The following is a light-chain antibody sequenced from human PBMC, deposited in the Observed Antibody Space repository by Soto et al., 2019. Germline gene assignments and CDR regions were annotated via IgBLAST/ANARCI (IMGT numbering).Light chain of an antibody. CDR3: QQYGGSPWT. V-gene: IGKV3-20*01. J-gene: IGKJ1*01. Sequence: EIVLTQSPGSLSLSPGERATVSSRASQSVSSSYLAWCQQKPGQAPRLLIYATSSRATGIPDRFSGSGSGTDITLTISRLEPEDFAVYYCQQYGGSPWTFGQGTKVEIK. CDR2: ATS. CDR1: QSVSSSY.